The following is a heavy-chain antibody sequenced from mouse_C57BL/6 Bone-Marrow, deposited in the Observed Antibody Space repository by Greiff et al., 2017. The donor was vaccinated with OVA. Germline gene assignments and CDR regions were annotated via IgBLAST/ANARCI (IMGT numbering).Heavy chain of an antibody. V-gene: IGHV8-12*01. CDR2: IYWDDNK. J-gene: IGHJ2*01. CDR3: ARRAGSGWLGFDY. Sequence: QVTLQESGPGILQSSQTLSLTCSSSGFSLSTSCMGLSWLRPPSGKGLDWLAHIYWDDNKRYNPSLKSRPTISKDTSRNQVFLKNTSVSTAATATYDGARRAGSGWLGFDYGGQGTTLTVSA. D-gene: IGHD2-3*01. CDR1: GFSLSTSCMG.